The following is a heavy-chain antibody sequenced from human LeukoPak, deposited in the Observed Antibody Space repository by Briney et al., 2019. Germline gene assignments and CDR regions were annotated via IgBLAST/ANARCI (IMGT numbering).Heavy chain of an antibody. J-gene: IGHJ4*02. V-gene: IGHV3-7*01. CDR1: GFTFSSYS. Sequence: GGSLRLSCAASGFTFSSYSMNWVRQAPGKGLEWVANIKHDGTEKYCVDSVKGRFTISRDNAKNSLYLQMNSLRAEDTAVYYCARDISGYSYGTRVLYWGQGTLVTVSS. CDR2: IKHDGTEK. CDR3: ARDISGYSYGTRVLY. D-gene: IGHD5-18*01.